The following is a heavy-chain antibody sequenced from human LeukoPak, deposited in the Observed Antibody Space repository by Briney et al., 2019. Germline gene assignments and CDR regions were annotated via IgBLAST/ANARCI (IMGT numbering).Heavy chain of an antibody. CDR3: ARERVVTAIYWYFDL. CDR1: GYTFTSYG. J-gene: IGHJ2*01. CDR2: ISAYNGNT. V-gene: IGHV1-18*01. D-gene: IGHD2-21*02. Sequence: ASVKVSCKASGYTFTSYGISWVRQDPGQGLEWMGWISAYNGNTNYAQKLQGRVTMTTDTSTSTAYMELRSLRSDDTAVYYCARERVVTAIYWYFDLWGRGTLVTVSS.